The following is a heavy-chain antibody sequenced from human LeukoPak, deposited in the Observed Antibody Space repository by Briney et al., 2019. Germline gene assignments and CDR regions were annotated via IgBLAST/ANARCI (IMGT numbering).Heavy chain of an antibody. CDR1: GFTFSSYS. CDR3: ARAPTSYGAAMDYYYGMDV. V-gene: IGHV3-21*01. J-gene: IGHJ6*02. D-gene: IGHD2-2*01. Sequence: SGGSLRLSCAASGFTFSSYSMNWVRQAPGKGLEWVSSISSSSSYIYYADSVKGRFTISRDNAKNPLYLQMNSLRAEDTAVYYCARAPTSYGAAMDYYYGMDVWGQGTTVTVSS. CDR2: ISSSSSYI.